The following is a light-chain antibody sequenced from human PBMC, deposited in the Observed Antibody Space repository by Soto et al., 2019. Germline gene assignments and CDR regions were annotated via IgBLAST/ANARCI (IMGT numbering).Light chain of an antibody. Sequence: EMVLTHSPATLSAFPGDRVTRSCMAIQALRTRVSGYQHKPGRVPRLLIYLASNRAAGVPARFSGSGSGTDFTLTISDVEPEHFAVYYCHQRQSCPRTLGQGTKV. CDR1: QALRTR. V-gene: IGKV3D-11*01. J-gene: IGKJ1*01. CDR3: HQRQSCPRT. CDR2: LAS.